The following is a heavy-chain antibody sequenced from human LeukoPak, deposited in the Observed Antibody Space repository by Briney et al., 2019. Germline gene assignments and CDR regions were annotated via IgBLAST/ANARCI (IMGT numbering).Heavy chain of an antibody. CDR3: VKDCSYYDYSSGRDS. D-gene: IGHD3-22*01. J-gene: IGHJ4*02. CDR2: ITSNGDAT. Sequence: GGSLRLSCSACGFTLSRYIMLWARQAPGRGLEYVSFITSNGDATYYEDSVQGRVTISRDNSKNTQYFQMRSLRADAAAVDYCVKDCSYYDYSSGRDSWGQGTLVTVSS. CDR1: GFTLSRYI. V-gene: IGHV3-64*05.